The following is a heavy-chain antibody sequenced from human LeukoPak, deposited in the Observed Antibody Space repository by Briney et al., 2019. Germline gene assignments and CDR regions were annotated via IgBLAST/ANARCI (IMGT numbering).Heavy chain of an antibody. Sequence: GGSLRLSCAASGFILSNYGMHWVRQAPGKGLEWVAFIWYDGSNKYYADSVKGRFTISRDNSKNTLYLQMSSLRADDTAVYYCAKGDGVGASDYWGQGTLVTVSS. V-gene: IGHV3-30*02. CDR2: IWYDGSNK. J-gene: IGHJ4*02. CDR3: AKGDGVGASDY. CDR1: GFILSNYG. D-gene: IGHD1-26*01.